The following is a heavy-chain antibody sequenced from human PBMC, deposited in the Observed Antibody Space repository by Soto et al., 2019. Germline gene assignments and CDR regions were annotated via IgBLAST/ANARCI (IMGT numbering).Heavy chain of an antibody. CDR3: ARALEIRTYYDIFSQCWFDP. V-gene: IGHV1-2*02. D-gene: IGHD3-9*01. Sequence: QVQLVQSGAEVKKPGASVKVSCKASGYTFTGYYMHWVRQAPGQGREWMGWINPNSGGTNYAQKFQGRVTMTRDTSFSTADMELSRLRSDDTAVYYCARALEIRTYYDIFSQCWFDPWGQGTLVTVSS. CDR1: GYTFTGYY. J-gene: IGHJ5*02. CDR2: INPNSGGT.